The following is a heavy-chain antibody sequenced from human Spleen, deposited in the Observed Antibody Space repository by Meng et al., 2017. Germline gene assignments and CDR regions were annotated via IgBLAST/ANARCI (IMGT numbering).Heavy chain of an antibody. V-gene: IGHV1-2*06. J-gene: IGHJ4*02. CDR2: IKPQSGDT. D-gene: IGHD6-13*01. CDR1: GNIFTAHY. Sequence: QVQMVRSGAEVKKPGASVKVSCQASGNIFTAHYVHWVRQAPGEGLEWMGHIKPQSGDTLYAQKFQGRVTMTGDTSISTAYMELSGLRSDDTAMYYCARDEDISAAGKLFGDYWGQGTLVTVSS. CDR3: ARDEDISAAGKLFGDY.